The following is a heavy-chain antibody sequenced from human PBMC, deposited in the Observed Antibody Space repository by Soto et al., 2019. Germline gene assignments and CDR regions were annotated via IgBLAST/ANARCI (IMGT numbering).Heavy chain of an antibody. V-gene: IGHV1-69*06. J-gene: IGHJ6*02. Sequence: SVKVSCKASGGTFRSYGINWVRQAPGQGLEWMGGTVPSYGAANYAQKFQGRLTITADTSTSTAYMELSSLRYEDTAVYYCARSVDVGALYYGMDVWGQGTTVTVSS. CDR2: TVPSYGAA. CDR3: ARSVDVGALYYGMDV. D-gene: IGHD1-26*01. CDR1: GGTFRSYG.